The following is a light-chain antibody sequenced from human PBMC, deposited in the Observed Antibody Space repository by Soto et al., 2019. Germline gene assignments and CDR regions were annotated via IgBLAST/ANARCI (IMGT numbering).Light chain of an antibody. CDR1: QSVSSS. Sequence: EIVVTQAPATLSVSPGARVTLSYRSSQSVSSSLAWYQPRPGQAPRLLIYDTSNRAAGIADRFSGSGSGTAFTLTISSLQSEDLAVYYCQQYVHWPPGTFGQGTKGDIK. V-gene: IGKV3-15*01. J-gene: IGKJ1*01. CDR2: DTS. CDR3: QQYVHWPPGT.